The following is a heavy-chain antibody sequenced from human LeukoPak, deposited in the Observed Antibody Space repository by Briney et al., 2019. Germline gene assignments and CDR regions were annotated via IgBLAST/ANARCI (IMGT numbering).Heavy chain of an antibody. CDR1: GYTFTSYG. J-gene: IGHJ4*02. CDR3: ARGCSGGSCYLPIDY. V-gene: IGHV1-18*01. D-gene: IGHD2-15*01. CDR2: ISAYNGNT. Sequence: GASVKVSCKASGYTFTSYGISWVRQAPGQGLEWMGWISAYNGNTDYAQKLQGRVTMTTDTSTSTAYMELRSLRSDDTAVYYCARGCSGGSCYLPIDYWGQGTLVTVSS.